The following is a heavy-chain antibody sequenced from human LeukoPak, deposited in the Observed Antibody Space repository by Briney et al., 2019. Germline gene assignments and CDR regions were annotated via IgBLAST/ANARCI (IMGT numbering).Heavy chain of an antibody. J-gene: IGHJ4*02. D-gene: IGHD1-20*01. Sequence: GGSLRLSCAASGLTFSSHWMHWVRQAPGKGLVWVSRIKSDGITITYADSVKGRFTISRDNAKNTLYLQMNSLRAEDTAVYYCLRDLNWSLDQWGQGTLVTVSS. CDR3: LRDLNWSLDQ. V-gene: IGHV3-74*01. CDR1: GLTFSSHW. CDR2: IKSDGITI.